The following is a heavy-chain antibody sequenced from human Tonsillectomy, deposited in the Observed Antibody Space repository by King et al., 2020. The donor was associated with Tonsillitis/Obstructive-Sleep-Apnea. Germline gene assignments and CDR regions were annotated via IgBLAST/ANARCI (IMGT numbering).Heavy chain of an antibody. CDR3: ARTEYSNNDWYFDL. CDR1: GFTFSSYW. Sequence: VQLVESGGGLVQPGGSLRLSCAASGFTFSSYWMHWVRQAPGKGLVWVSRINSDGSSTSYADSVKGRFTISRDNAKNTLYLQMNSLRDEDTAVYYCARTEYSNNDWYFDLGGRGTLVTVSS. D-gene: IGHD6-6*01. J-gene: IGHJ2*01. CDR2: INSDGSST. V-gene: IGHV3-74*01.